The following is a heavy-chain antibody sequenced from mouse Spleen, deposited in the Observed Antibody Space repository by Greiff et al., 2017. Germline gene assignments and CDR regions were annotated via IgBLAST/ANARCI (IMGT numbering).Heavy chain of an antibody. CDR3: ARRGYGNYAFDY. D-gene: IGHD2-1*01. Sequence: EVKLMESGGGLVKLGGSLKLSCAASGFTFSSYAMSWVRQTPEKRLEWVATISSGGGNTYYPDSVKGRFTISRDNAKNTLYLQMSSLKSEDTAMYYCARRGYGNYAFDYWGQGTTLTVSS. CDR2: ISSGGGNT. V-gene: IGHV5-9*04. J-gene: IGHJ2*01. CDR1: GFTFSSYA.